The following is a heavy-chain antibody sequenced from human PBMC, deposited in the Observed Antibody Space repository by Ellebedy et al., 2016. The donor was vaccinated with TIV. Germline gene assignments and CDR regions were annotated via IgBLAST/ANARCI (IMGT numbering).Heavy chain of an antibody. CDR2: IYYSGST. V-gene: IGHV4-59*08. CDR3: ATYSMGRLDY. Sequence: SETLSLTCAVSGGAISSNYWSWIRQPPGKGLEWIGYIYYSGSTNYSPSLKSRVPISVDTSKNQFSLKLSSATAADTAVYYCATYSMGRLDYWGQGTLVTVSS. D-gene: IGHD1-1*01. CDR1: GGAISSNY. J-gene: IGHJ4*02.